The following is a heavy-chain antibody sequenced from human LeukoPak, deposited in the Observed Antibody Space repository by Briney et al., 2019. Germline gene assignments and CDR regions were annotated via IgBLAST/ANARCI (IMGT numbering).Heavy chain of an antibody. CDR1: GFTFSSYG. V-gene: IGHV3-30*18. D-gene: IGHD2-15*01. Sequence: GGSLRLSCAAPGFTFSSYGMHWVRQAPGKGLEWVAVISYDGSNKYYADSVKGRFTISRDNSKNTLYLQMNSLRAEDTAVYYCANSPTQDNWFDPWGQGTLVTVSS. J-gene: IGHJ5*02. CDR2: ISYDGSNK. CDR3: ANSPTQDNWFDP.